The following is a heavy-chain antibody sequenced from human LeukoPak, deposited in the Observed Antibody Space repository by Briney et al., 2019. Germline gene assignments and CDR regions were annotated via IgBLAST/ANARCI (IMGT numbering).Heavy chain of an antibody. J-gene: IGHJ5*02. CDR3: ARSSDSSGYLNWFDP. V-gene: IGHV4-30-2*01. CDR1: GGSISSGGYS. D-gene: IGHD3-22*01. Sequence: PSQTLSLTCAVSGGSISSGGYSWSWIRQPPGKGLEWIGYIYHSGSTYYNPSLKSRVIISVDRSKNQFSLKLSSVTAADTAVYYCARSSDSSGYLNWFDPWGQGTLVTVSS. CDR2: IYHSGST.